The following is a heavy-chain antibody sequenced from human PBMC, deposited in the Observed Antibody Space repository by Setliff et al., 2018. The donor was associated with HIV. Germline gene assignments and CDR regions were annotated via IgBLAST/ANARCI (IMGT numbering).Heavy chain of an antibody. D-gene: IGHD3-22*01. Sequence: SAKVSCKAPRGTFSSYGFNSVRQAPGQGLEWMGGIIPILGIANYAQKFKGRVTITADTSTSTVCMELRSLGSEDTAVSYCARDHDSSAYTYFDYWGQGTLVTVSS. CDR2: IIPILGIA. J-gene: IGHJ4*02. CDR1: RGTFSSYG. V-gene: IGHV1-69*10. CDR3: ARDHDSSAYTYFDY.